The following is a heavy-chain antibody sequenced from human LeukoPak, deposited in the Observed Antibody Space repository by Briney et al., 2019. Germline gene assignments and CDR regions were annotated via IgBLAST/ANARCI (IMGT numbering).Heavy chain of an antibody. J-gene: IGHJ4*02. CDR3: ASGRQNYYDSSGYHY. V-gene: IGHV4-4*07. CDR2: IYTSGST. CDR1: GGSISSYY. Sequence: SETLSLTCTVSGGSISSYYWSWIRQPAGKGLEWIGRIYTSGSTNYNPSLKSRVTMSVDTSKNQFSLKLSSVTAADTAVYYCASGRQNYYDSSGYHYWGQGTLVTVSS. D-gene: IGHD3-22*01.